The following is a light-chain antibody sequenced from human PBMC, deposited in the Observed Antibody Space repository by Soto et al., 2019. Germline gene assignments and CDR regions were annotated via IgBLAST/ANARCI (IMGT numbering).Light chain of an antibody. CDR3: SSYRRGSTRVV. V-gene: IGLV2-14*03. CDR2: DVT. J-gene: IGLJ2*01. CDR1: SSDGGGYNY. Sequence: QSVLTQPASVSGSPGQSIAISCTGTSSDGGGYNYVSWYQQHPGKAPKVMIYDVTKRPSGISNRFSGSKSGNTAALTISGLQVEDEADYYCSSYRRGSTRVVFGGGAKLTVL.